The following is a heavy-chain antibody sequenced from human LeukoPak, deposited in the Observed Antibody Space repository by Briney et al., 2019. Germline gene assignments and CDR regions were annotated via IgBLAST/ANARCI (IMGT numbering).Heavy chain of an antibody. Sequence: PGGSLRLSCAASGFTFSTYATHWVRQAPGKGLEYVSAISDNGRSTYYANSVKGRFTISRDNSKNTLYLQMDSLRAEDMAVYYCARDWEDCSSASCYTGWFDPWGQGTLVTVSS. CDR1: GFTFSTYA. CDR2: ISDNGRST. CDR3: ARDWEDCSSASCYTGWFDP. J-gene: IGHJ5*02. D-gene: IGHD2-2*02. V-gene: IGHV3-64*01.